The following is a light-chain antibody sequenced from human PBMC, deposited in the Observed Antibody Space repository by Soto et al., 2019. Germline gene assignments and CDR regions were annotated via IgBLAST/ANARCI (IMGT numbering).Light chain of an antibody. V-gene: IGKV3-20*01. J-gene: IGKJ1*01. Sequence: EIVLTQSPGTLSLSPGERATLSCRASQSVSSSYLAWYQQKSGQAPRLLIYGASSRATGIPDRFSGSGSGTDFTLTISRLEPEDFAVYYCQQYGSSPWTFGQGTKGDIK. CDR1: QSVSSSY. CDR2: GAS. CDR3: QQYGSSPWT.